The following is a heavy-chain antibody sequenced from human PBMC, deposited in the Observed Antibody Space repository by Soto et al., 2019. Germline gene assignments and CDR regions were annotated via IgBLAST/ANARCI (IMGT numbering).Heavy chain of an antibody. V-gene: IGHV3-9*01. CDR1: GFTFDDYA. CDR2: ISWNSGSI. Sequence: GGSLRLSCAASGFTFDDYAMHWVRQAPGKGLEWVSGISWNSGSIGYADSVKGRFTISRDNAKNSLYLQMNSLRAEDTALYYCAKAQQLVGHGHYYYYYYGMDVRGQGTTVTVSS. D-gene: IGHD6-6*01. CDR3: AKAQQLVGHGHYYYYYYGMDV. J-gene: IGHJ6*02.